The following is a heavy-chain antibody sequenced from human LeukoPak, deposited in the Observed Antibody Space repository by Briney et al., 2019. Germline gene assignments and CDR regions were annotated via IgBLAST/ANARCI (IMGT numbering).Heavy chain of an antibody. CDR2: IYDSRRT. D-gene: IGHD3-22*01. CDR3: VSYYYDSSGYYSA. Sequence: SETLSLTCAVSGASISISSYHWGWIRQPPGKGLEWIANIYDSRRTFYNPSLKSRVTISVDTSKNQFSLKLSSVTAADTAVYYCVSYYYDSSGYYSAWGQGTLVTVSS. J-gene: IGHJ5*02. CDR1: GASISISSYH. V-gene: IGHV4-39*07.